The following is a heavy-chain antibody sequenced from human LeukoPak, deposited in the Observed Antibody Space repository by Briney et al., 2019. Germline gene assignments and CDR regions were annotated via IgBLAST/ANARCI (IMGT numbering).Heavy chain of an antibody. V-gene: IGHV3-23*01. CDR3: AKDRSCINEVCHGHFDY. CDR1: GLTFSNYA. D-gene: IGHD2-8*01. Sequence: GGSLRLSCAASGLTFSNYAMSWVRQAPGRGLEWVSTISGGGGNTYYADSVKGRFTISRDNSKNSVYLQMNSLRAEDTGVYYWAKDRSCINEVCHGHFDYWGQGTLVTVSS. CDR2: ISGGGGNT. J-gene: IGHJ4*02.